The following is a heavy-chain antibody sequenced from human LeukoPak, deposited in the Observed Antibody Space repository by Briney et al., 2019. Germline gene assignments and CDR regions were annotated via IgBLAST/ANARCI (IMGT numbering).Heavy chain of an antibody. CDR3: ASQTDDYGDHEAGWFDP. D-gene: IGHD4-17*01. V-gene: IGHV1-24*01. CDR1: GYTLTELS. CDR2: FDPEDGET. Sequence: ASVKVSCKVSGYTLTELSMHWVRQAPGKGLEWMGGFDPEDGETIYAQKFQGRVTMTEDTSTDTAYMELSSLRSEDTAVYYCASQTDDYGDHEAGWFDPWGQGTLVTVSS. J-gene: IGHJ5*02.